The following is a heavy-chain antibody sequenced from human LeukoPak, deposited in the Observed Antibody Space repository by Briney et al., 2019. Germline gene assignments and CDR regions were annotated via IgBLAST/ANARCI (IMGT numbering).Heavy chain of an antibody. D-gene: IGHD6-13*01. Sequence: PGGSLRLSCAASGFTSSSYSMNWVRQAPGKGLEWVSSISSSSSYIYYADSVKGRFTISRDNAKNTLYLQMNSLRAEDTAVYYCATAEQQLALYYMDVWGKGTTVTVSS. J-gene: IGHJ6*03. CDR1: GFTSSSYS. CDR3: ATAEQQLALYYMDV. CDR2: ISSSSSYI. V-gene: IGHV3-21*01.